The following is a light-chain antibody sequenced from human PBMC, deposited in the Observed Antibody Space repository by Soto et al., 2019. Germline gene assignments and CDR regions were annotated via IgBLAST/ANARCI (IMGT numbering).Light chain of an antibody. Sequence: QSVMTDPPPLPGSPAQSITISCTGTSRYVXAYNLVSWYQHHRGRAPTLIIYAVTIRPAGLPTRFXGAKXXNTASLSIAGLQAEDEANYYSKTYTTTSPYVFVSGTKVTVL. CDR3: KTYTTTSPYV. CDR2: AVT. CDR1: SRYVXAYNL. J-gene: IGLJ1*01. V-gene: IGLV2-14*01.